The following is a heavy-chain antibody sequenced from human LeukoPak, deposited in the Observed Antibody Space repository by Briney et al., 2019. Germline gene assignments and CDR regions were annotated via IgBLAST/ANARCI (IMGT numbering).Heavy chain of an antibody. J-gene: IGHJ4*02. CDR3: ATKQWLAPPPDS. D-gene: IGHD6-19*01. CDR2: INTDGTVT. CDR1: GFTFSKYW. V-gene: IGHV3-74*01. Sequence: GGSLRLSCAASGFTFSKYWMLWVRHAPGKGLEGVSRINTDGTVTTYADSVKGRFTVSRDNADNTMFLQMNSVRDEDTAVYYCATKQWLAPPPDSWGQGTPVTVSS.